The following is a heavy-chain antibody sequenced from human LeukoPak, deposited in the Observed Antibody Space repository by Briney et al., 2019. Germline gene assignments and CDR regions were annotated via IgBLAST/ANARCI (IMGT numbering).Heavy chain of an antibody. Sequence: GGSLRLSCAASGFTFSSYAMHWVRQAPGKGLEWVAVISYDGSNKYYADSMKGRFTISRDNSKNTLYLQMNSLRAEDTAVYYCADLASDYWGQGTLVTVSS. D-gene: IGHD5-12*01. J-gene: IGHJ4*02. V-gene: IGHV3-30-3*01. CDR3: ADLASDY. CDR2: ISYDGSNK. CDR1: GFTFSSYA.